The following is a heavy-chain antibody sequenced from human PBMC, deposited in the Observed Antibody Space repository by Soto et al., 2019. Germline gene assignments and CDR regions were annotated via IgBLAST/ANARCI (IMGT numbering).Heavy chain of an antibody. CDR3: AKDGRNYDFWSGYSGGMDV. J-gene: IGHJ6*02. CDR2: ISGSGGST. D-gene: IGHD3-3*01. Sequence: GGSLRLSCAASGFTFSSYAMSWVRQAPGKGLEWVSAISGSGGSTYYADSVKGRFTISRDNSKNTLYLQMNSLRAEDAAVYYCAKDGRNYDFWSGYSGGMDVWGQGTTVTVSS. CDR1: GFTFSSYA. V-gene: IGHV3-23*01.